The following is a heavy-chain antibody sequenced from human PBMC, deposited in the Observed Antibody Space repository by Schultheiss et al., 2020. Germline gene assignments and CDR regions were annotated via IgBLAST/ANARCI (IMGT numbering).Heavy chain of an antibody. CDR2: IFSNDEK. V-gene: IGHV2-26*01. CDR1: GFSLSNARMG. J-gene: IGHJ5*02. CDR3: AHRPFTGSDPWFDP. Sequence: SGPTLVKPTETLTLTCTVSGFSLSNARMGVSWIRQPPGKALEWLAHIFSNDEKSYSTSLKSRLTISKDTSKSQVVLTMTNMDPVDTATYYCAHRPFTGSDPWFDPWGQGTLVTVSS.